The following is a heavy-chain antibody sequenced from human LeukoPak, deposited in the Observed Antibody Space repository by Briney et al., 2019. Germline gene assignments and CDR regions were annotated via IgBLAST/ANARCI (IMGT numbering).Heavy chain of an antibody. CDR1: GFIFNNYA. CDR2: ISYDGRNK. V-gene: IGHV3-30*18. J-gene: IGHJ4*02. Sequence: GGSLRLSCAASGFIFNNYAMHWVRQAPDKGLEWVAVISYDGRNKNYADSVKGRFTISRDNSKNTLYLQMNSLRVEDTAVYYCAKGDSSSWQLDYWGQGTLVTVSS. D-gene: IGHD6-13*01. CDR3: AKGDSSSWQLDY.